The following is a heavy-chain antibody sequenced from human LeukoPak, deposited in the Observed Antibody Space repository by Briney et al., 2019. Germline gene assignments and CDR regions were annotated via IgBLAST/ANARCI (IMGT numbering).Heavy chain of an antibody. J-gene: IGHJ6*03. CDR3: ARGGSGSYYFNYYYMDV. V-gene: IGHV1-8*01. Sequence: GASVKVSCKASGYTFTSYDINWVRQATGQGLEWMGWMNPNSGNTGYAQKFQGRVTMTRNTSISTAYMELSSLRSEDTAVYYCARGGSGSYYFNYYYMDVWGKGTTVTVSS. CDR2: MNPNSGNT. D-gene: IGHD1-26*01. CDR1: GYTFTSYD.